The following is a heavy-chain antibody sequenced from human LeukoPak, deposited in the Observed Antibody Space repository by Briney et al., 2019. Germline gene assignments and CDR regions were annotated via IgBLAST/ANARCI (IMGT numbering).Heavy chain of an antibody. V-gene: IGHV4-34*01. CDR3: ARPLLWFGELSRTNAFDI. J-gene: IGHJ3*02. CDR1: GGSLSPYY. D-gene: IGHD3-10*01. CDR2: INHSGST. Sequence: PSETLSLTCTVSGGSLSPYYWSWIRQPPGKGLEWIGEINHSGSTNYNPSLKSRVTISVDTSKNQFSLKLSSVTAADTAVYYCARPLLWFGELSRTNAFDIWGQGTMVTVSS.